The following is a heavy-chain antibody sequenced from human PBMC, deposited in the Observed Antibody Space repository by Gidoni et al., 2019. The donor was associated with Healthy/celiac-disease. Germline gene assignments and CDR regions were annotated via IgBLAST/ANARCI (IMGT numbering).Heavy chain of an antibody. CDR1: GGSISSGGYY. CDR2: IYYSGST. J-gene: IGHJ3*02. Sequence: QVQLQESGPGLVKPSQTLSLTCTVSGGSISSGGYYWSWIRQHPGKGLEWIGYIYYSGSTYYNPSLKSRVTISVDTSKNQFSLKLSSVTAADTAVYYCARDGNGDGYNSDAFDIWGQGTMVTVSS. V-gene: IGHV4-31*03. D-gene: IGHD1-1*01. CDR3: ARDGNGDGYNSDAFDI.